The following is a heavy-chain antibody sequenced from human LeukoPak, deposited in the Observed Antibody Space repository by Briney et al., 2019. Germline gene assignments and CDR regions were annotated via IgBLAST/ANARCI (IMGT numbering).Heavy chain of an antibody. V-gene: IGHV4-39*01. Sequence: PSETLSLTCGVSGASISSYSHYWGWIRQPPGKGLEWIGSVYYSGSTYYNPSLKSRVTISIDTSKNQFSLNLSSVTAADTAVYYCARHRAFDWLFPYDYWGQGTLVTVSS. CDR1: GASISSYSHY. CDR2: VYYSGST. D-gene: IGHD3-9*01. CDR3: ARHRAFDWLFPYDY. J-gene: IGHJ4*02.